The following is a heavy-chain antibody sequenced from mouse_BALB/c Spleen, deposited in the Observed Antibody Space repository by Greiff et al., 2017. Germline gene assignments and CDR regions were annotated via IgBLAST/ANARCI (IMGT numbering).Heavy chain of an antibody. CDR2: ISYSGST. V-gene: IGHV3-2*02. J-gene: IGHJ4*01. Sequence: VQLKESGPGLVKPSQSLSLTCTVTGYSITSDYAWNWIRQFPGNKLEWMGYISYSGSTSYNPSLKSRISITRDTSKNQFFLQLNSVTTEDTATYYCARAGLYAMDYWGQGTSVTVSS. CDR1: GYSITSDYA. CDR3: ARAGLYAMDY.